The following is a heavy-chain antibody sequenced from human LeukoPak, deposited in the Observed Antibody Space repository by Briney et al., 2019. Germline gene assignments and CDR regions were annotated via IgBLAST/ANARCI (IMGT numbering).Heavy chain of an antibody. D-gene: IGHD2-8*01. CDR2: IIPIFGTA. CDR3: ARLIEDYYYYYMDV. J-gene: IGHJ6*03. Sequence: EASVKVSCKASGGTSSSYAISWVRQAPGQGLEWMGGIIPIFGTANYAQKFQGRVTITADKSTSTAYMELSSLRSEDTAVYYCARLIEDYYYYYMDVWGKGTTVTVSS. CDR1: GGTSSSYA. V-gene: IGHV1-69*06.